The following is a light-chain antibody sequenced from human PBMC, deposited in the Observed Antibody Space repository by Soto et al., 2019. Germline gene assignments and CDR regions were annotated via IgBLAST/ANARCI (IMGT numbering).Light chain of an antibody. CDR2: DVS. V-gene: IGLV2-14*01. Sequence: QSALAQPASVSGSPGQSITISCTGTSSDVGRYNCVSWFQQHPGKAPKLMIYDVSNWPSGVSDRFAGAKSGNTASLTISGLQADDLADCYCSSVTGSNTVVFGPGTKVSV. CDR1: SSDVGRYNC. CDR3: SSVTGSNTVV. J-gene: IGLJ1*01.